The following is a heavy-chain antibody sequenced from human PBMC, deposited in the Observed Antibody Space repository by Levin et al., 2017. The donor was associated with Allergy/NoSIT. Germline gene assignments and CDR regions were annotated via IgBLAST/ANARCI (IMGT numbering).Heavy chain of an antibody. CDR2: INHSGST. Sequence: SQTLSLTCAVYGGSFSGYYWSWIRQPPGKGLEWIGEINHSGSTNYNPSLKSRVTISVDTSKNQFSLKLSSVTAADTAVYYCARDSPTSTNGVCPIFDYWGQGTLVTVSS. CDR3: ARDSPTSTNGVCPIFDY. D-gene: IGHD2-8*01. J-gene: IGHJ4*02. V-gene: IGHV4-34*01. CDR1: GGSFSGYY.